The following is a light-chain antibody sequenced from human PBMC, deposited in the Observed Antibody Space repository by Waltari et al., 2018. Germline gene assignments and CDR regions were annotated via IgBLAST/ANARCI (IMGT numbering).Light chain of an antibody. V-gene: IGLV3-21*04. CDR1: HIGGNR. Sequence: SYVVTQSPSVSVAPGEPATILFGGDHIGGNRVHWYQQRPGQAPVLVISYDSDRPSGIPERFSGSNSGNTATLTISWVEADDEADYYCLVWHSTTDHHGVFGGGTKLTVL. CDR3: LVWHSTTDHHGV. CDR2: YDS. J-gene: IGLJ2*01.